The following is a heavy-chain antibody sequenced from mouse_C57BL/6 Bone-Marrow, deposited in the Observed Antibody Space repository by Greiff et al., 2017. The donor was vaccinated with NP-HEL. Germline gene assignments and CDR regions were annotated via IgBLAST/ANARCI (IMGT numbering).Heavy chain of an antibody. CDR3: ARSPDYYGSPAWFAY. V-gene: IGHV1-81*01. Sequence: VKLMESGAELARPGASVKLSCKASGYTFTSYGISWVKQRTGQGLEWIGEIYPRSGNTYYNEKFKGKATLTADKSSSTAYMELRSLTSEDSAAYFCARSPDYYGSPAWFAYWGQGTLVTVSA. CDR1: GYTFTSYG. J-gene: IGHJ3*01. D-gene: IGHD1-1*01. CDR2: IYPRSGNT.